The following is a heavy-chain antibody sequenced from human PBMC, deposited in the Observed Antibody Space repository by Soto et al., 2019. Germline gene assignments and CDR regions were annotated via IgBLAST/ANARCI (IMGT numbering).Heavy chain of an antibody. V-gene: IGHV1-46*01. CDR3: VRELSGGYCDY. D-gene: IGHD3-10*01. Sequence: QVQLVQSGAEVKKPGASVTVSCKASGYTFTSYHMHWVRQAPGQGLEWMGIIYPSGGSTTYAQRFQGRGTMTRDTSTSTVYMDLSSLRSADTAVYYCVRELSGGYCDYWGQGTLVTVSS. CDR1: GYTFTSYH. J-gene: IGHJ4*02. CDR2: IYPSGGST.